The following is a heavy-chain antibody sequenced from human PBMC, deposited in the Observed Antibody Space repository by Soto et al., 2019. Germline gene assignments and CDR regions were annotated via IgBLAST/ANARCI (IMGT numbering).Heavy chain of an antibody. CDR3: ATRFYTSGVLFDY. J-gene: IGHJ4*02. CDR1: GGSISRSSFY. CDR2: IYYRGDT. V-gene: IGHV4-39*01. D-gene: IGHD2-2*02. Sequence: PSETLSLTCTVSGGSISRSSFYWVWILQPPGKGLEWIGTIYYRGDTYYNPSLKSRITISVDTSKNQFSLKLNSVTAADTAVYYCATRFYTSGVLFDYWGQGTPVTVSS.